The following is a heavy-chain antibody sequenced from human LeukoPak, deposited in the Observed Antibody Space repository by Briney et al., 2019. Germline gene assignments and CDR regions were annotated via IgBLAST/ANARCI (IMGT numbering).Heavy chain of an antibody. V-gene: IGHV3-49*04. CDR3: TRWTAAFDY. Sequence: GGSPRLSCTASGFTFGDYAMSWVRQAPGKGLEWVGFIRSKAYGGTTEYAASVKGRFTISRDDSKSIAYLQMNSLKTEDTAVYYCTRWTAAFDYWGQGTLVTVSS. D-gene: IGHD3/OR15-3a*01. CDR2: IRSKAYGGTT. J-gene: IGHJ4*02. CDR1: GFTFGDYA.